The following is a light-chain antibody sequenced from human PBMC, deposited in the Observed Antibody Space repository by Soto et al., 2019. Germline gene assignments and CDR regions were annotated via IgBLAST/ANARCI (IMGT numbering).Light chain of an antibody. CDR2: DAS. CDR3: QQRGNWPPYT. CDR1: QSVSSY. Sequence: EIVLTQSPATLSLSPGERATLSCRASQSVSSYLAWYQQKPGQPPRRLIYDASNRATGIPARFSGSGSGTDFTITISRLEPEDFAVYYCQQRGNWPPYTFGQGTKLEIK. J-gene: IGKJ2*01. V-gene: IGKV3-11*01.